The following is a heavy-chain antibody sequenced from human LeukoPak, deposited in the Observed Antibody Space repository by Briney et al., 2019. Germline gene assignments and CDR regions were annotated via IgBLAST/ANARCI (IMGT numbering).Heavy chain of an antibody. CDR1: GFTFSDYE. D-gene: IGHD6-13*01. J-gene: IGHJ4*02. CDR2: ISSSSSYI. V-gene: IGHV3-21*01. Sequence: GGSLRLSCEASGFTFSDYEMNWVRQAPGKGLEWGSSISSSSSYIYYADSVKGRFTISRDNAKNSLYLQMNSLRAEDTAVYYCARDYSSSWGASVWGQGTLVTVSS. CDR3: ARDYSSSWGASV.